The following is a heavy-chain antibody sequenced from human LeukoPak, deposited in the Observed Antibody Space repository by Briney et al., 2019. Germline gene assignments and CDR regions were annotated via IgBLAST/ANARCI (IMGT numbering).Heavy chain of an antibody. J-gene: IGHJ4*02. CDR2: IYYSGST. CDR1: GGSFSGYY. D-gene: IGHD2-2*01. V-gene: IGHV4-59*01. CDR3: ARESVVPAATGFDY. Sequence: SETLSLTCAVYGGSFSGYYWSWIRQPPGKGLEWIGYIYYSGSTNYNPSLKSRVTISVDTSKNQFSLKLSSVTAADTAVYYCARESVVPAATGFDYWGQGTLVTVSS.